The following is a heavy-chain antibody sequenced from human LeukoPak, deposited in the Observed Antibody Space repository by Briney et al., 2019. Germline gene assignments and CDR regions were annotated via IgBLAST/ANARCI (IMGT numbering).Heavy chain of an antibody. Sequence: ASVKVSCKASGYTFTSYGISWVRQAPGQGLEWMGWISAYNGNTNYAQKLQGRVTMTTDTSTSTAYMELRSLRSDDTAVYYCARDVVVAANWHDAFDIWGQGTMVTVSS. CDR3: ARDVVVAANWHDAFDI. D-gene: IGHD2-15*01. J-gene: IGHJ3*02. V-gene: IGHV1-18*01. CDR1: GYTFTSYG. CDR2: ISAYNGNT.